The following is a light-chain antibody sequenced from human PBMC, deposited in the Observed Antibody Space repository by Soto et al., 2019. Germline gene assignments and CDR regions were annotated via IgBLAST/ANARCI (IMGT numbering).Light chain of an antibody. Sequence: QSVLTQPPSASGTPGQGVTISCCGGSYNIGKNLVYWDKQRSGTAPKLLIFKTDARPSGVPERFSCSNSGSSASLAISGLRSEDEADYFCAAWDDGLSAWVFGGGTKVTVL. CDR3: AAWDDGLSAWV. J-gene: IGLJ3*02. V-gene: IGLV1-47*01. CDR1: SYNIGKNL. CDR2: KTD.